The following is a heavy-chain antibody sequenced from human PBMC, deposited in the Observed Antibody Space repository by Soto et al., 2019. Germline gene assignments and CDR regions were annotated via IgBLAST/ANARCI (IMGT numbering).Heavy chain of an antibody. Sequence: PGGSLRLSCAASGFTFASYWMTWVRQAPGKGLEWVANIKEDGSEKNLVDSVKGRFTISRDNAKMSLFLEMNNLRAEDTAFYYCARGVYTGSPHLFYWGQGSLVTVSS. CDR3: ARGVYTGSPHLFY. CDR2: IKEDGSEK. V-gene: IGHV3-7*05. D-gene: IGHD1-26*01. CDR1: GFTFASYW. J-gene: IGHJ4*02.